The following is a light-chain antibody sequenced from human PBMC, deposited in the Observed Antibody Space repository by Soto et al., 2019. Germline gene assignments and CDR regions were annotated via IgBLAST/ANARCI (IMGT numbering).Light chain of an antibody. CDR2: EDS. V-gene: IGLV2-23*02. Sequence: QSALTQPASVSGSPGQSITISCTGTTSDVGGYNLVSWYKHHPGKAPKLIIYEDSYRPSGVSKRFSGFKSGNTASLTISGLQAVDEADYYCCSYAGSNSFVVFGGGTALTVL. CDR1: TSDVGGYNL. CDR3: CSYAGSNSFVV. J-gene: IGLJ2*01.